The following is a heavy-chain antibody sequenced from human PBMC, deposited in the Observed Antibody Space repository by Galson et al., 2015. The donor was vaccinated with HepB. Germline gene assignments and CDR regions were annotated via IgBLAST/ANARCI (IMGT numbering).Heavy chain of an antibody. V-gene: IGHV3-23*01. J-gene: IGHJ5*02. CDR1: GFTFTSYA. CDR3: AKHSAPGSSRWFDP. CDR2: IGGPVGGT. D-gene: IGHD6-13*01. Sequence: SLRLSCATSGFTFTSYAMTWVRQSLGKGLEWVSLIGGPVGGTYYADSVKGRFTISRDNSKNTLYLQMNSLRAEDTAVYYCAKHSAPGSSRWFDPWGQGTLVTVSS.